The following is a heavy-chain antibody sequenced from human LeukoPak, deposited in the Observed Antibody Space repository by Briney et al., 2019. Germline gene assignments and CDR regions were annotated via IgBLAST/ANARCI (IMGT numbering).Heavy chain of an antibody. D-gene: IGHD1-14*01. CDR2: ISAYNGNT. V-gene: IGHV1-18*01. CDR1: GYTFTSYG. Sequence: ASVKVSCKASGYTFTSYGISWVRQAPGQGLEWMGWISAYNGNTNYAQKLQGRVTMTTDTSTSTAYMELRSLRSDGTAVYYCARDRPRYNRNLNWFDPWGQGTLVTVSS. J-gene: IGHJ5*02. CDR3: ARDRPRYNRNLNWFDP.